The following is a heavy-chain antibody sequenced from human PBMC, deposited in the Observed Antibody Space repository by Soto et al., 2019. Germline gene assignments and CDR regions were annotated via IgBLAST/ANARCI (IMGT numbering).Heavy chain of an antibody. V-gene: IGHV1-18*01. D-gene: IGHD3-10*01. CDR1: GYTFTNYD. CDR2: ISTYTGNT. CDR3: ARGYYYGSGRPTPGGMDV. Sequence: QVPLVQSGAEVKKPGASVKVSCKASGYTFTNYDINWVRQAPGQGLEWMGWISTYTGNTNYSQKLQCRVTMTTDTSTSTAYMELRSLRSDDTAVYYCARGYYYGSGRPTPGGMDVWGQGTTVTVSS. J-gene: IGHJ6*02.